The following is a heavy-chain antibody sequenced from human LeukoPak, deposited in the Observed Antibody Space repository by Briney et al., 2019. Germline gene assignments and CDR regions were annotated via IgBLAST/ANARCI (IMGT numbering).Heavy chain of an antibody. V-gene: IGHV5-51*01. CDR2: IYPGDSDT. D-gene: IGHD3-22*01. Sequence: GESLKISCKGSGYSFTSYWIGWVRQMPGKGLEWMGIIYPGDSDTRYSPSLQGQVTISADKSISTAYLQWSSLKASDTAMYYCARRLLRYYYDSSGYYDFDYWGQGTLVTVSS. CDR1: GYSFTSYW. J-gene: IGHJ4*02. CDR3: ARRLLRYYYDSSGYYDFDY.